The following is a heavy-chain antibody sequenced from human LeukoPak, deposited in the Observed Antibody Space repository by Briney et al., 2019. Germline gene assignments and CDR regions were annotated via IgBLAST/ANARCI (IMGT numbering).Heavy chain of an antibody. V-gene: IGHV1-2*06. CDR3: ARDGNTSPYYMDV. Sequence: ASVKVSCKASGYTFTGYYIHWVRQAPGQGLEWMGRISPKSGGTNYAQKFQGRVTMTSDTSISTAYMELSRLRSDDTAVYYRARDGNTSPYYMDVWGKGTTVTVSS. CDR1: GYTFTGYY. CDR2: ISPKSGGT. D-gene: IGHD2-2*01. J-gene: IGHJ6*03.